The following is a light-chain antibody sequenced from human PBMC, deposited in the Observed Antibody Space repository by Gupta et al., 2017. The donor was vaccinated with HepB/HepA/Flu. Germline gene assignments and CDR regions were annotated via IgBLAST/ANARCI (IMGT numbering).Light chain of an antibody. V-gene: IGLV2-23*02. Sequence: SALTQTASVSGSPRQSITISCTGASSDIGSDRLVSWFQQHPGKVPTLIIYEFTKRPSGVSSRFSGSQSANAASLTISGLRAEDEADYYCSSYTSTNTVFGGGTKVTVL. CDR3: SSYTSTNTV. CDR2: EFT. J-gene: IGLJ2*01. CDR1: SSDIGSDRL.